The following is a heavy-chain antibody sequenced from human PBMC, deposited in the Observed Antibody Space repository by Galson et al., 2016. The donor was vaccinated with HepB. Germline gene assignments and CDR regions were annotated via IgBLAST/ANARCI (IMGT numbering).Heavy chain of an antibody. V-gene: IGHV3-53*01. CDR2: IESGGNT. CDR3: ASLDTLSGLSHYFDY. D-gene: IGHD6-19*01. Sequence: SLRLSCAASGFIVSSFYMGWFRQAPGKGLEWASAIESGGNTVYGDSVRGRFIISRDSTKNTIYLQMNSLRAEDTAVYYCASLDTLSGLSHYFDYWGQGILVTVSS. J-gene: IGHJ4*02. CDR1: GFIVSSFY.